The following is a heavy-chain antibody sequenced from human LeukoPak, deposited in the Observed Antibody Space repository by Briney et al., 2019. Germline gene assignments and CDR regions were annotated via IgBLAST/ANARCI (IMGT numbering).Heavy chain of an antibody. D-gene: IGHD1-14*01. V-gene: IGHV4-59*08. Sequence: SETLSLTCTVSGGSMSSYYWSWIRHPPGKALELIAYIYYSGNTNDNPSLKSRVTISVDTSKNKFSLRLSSVTAADTAVYYCARTQFRTPFDFWGQGALVTVSS. J-gene: IGHJ4*02. CDR3: ARTQFRTPFDF. CDR2: IYYSGNT. CDR1: GGSMSSYY.